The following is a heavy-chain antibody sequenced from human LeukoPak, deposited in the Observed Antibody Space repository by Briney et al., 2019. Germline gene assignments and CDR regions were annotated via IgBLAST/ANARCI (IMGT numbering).Heavy chain of an antibody. CDR2: IYYSGST. V-gene: IGHV4-59*01. CDR3: ARCLYSSGWETGAFDI. Sequence: SETLSLTCTVSGGSISSYYWSWLRQPPGKGLEWIGYIYYSGSTNYNPSLKSRVTISVDTSKNQFSLKLSSVTAADTAVYYCARCLYSSGWETGAFDIWGQGTMVTVSS. J-gene: IGHJ3*02. D-gene: IGHD6-19*01. CDR1: GGSISSYY.